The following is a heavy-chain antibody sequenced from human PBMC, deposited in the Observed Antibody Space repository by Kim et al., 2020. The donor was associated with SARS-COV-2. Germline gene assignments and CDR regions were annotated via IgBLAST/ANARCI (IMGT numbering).Heavy chain of an antibody. D-gene: IGHD2-15*01. V-gene: IGHV3-30-3*01. CDR3: ARDESRGGYNEIDH. J-gene: IGHJ4*02. CDR2: ISNDGSEK. CDR1: GFTFSSYG. Sequence: GGSLRLSCAASGFTFSSYGMHWVRQAPGKGLDSVAVISNDGSEKYYADSVKGRFTISRDNSKNTLYPQMNSLRVEDTAVFYCARDESRGGYNEIDHWAQGTLVTVSS.